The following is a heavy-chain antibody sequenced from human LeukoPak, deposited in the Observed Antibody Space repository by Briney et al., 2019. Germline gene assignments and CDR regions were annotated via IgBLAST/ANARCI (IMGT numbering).Heavy chain of an antibody. V-gene: IGHV4-31*03. CDR1: GGSISSGGYY. CDR3: VRGGFYVKY. J-gene: IGHJ4*02. Sequence: SETLSLTCTVSGGSISSGGYYWSWIRQHPGKGLEWVGYIYYSGTTYYNPTLKSRVSMSVDAWENQFSLSLTSVTAADTAIYFCVRGGFYVKYWGQGKLVTVSS. D-gene: IGHD3-22*01. CDR2: IYYSGTT.